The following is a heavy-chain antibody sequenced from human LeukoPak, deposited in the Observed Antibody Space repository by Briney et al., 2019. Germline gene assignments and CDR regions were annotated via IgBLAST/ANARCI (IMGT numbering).Heavy chain of an antibody. CDR1: GFTFSSYS. D-gene: IGHD5-18*01. V-gene: IGHV3-48*01. CDR2: ISSSIITI. Sequence: GGSLRLSCAASGFTFSSYSMNWVRQAPRKGLEWVSYISSSIITIYYTDSVKGRFTISRDNSKNTLYLQMNSLRAEDTAVYYCANPGGSYGGEGEENYFDYWGQGTLVTVSS. J-gene: IGHJ4*02. CDR3: ANPGGSYGGEGEENYFDY.